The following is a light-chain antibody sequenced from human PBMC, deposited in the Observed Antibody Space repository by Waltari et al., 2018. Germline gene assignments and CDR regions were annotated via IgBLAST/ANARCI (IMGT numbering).Light chain of an antibody. J-gene: IGLJ1*01. CDR2: DVS. CDR3: NSYTSSSTFYV. CDR1: SSEVGGCDV. Sequence: QSALTQPASVSGSPGQSITISCTGTSSEVGGCDVVSWYQQHPGKAPKLLIYDVSKRPSGVSNRFSGSKSGNTASLTISGLQAEDEADYFCNSYTSSSTFYVFGTGTKVTVL. V-gene: IGLV2-14*03.